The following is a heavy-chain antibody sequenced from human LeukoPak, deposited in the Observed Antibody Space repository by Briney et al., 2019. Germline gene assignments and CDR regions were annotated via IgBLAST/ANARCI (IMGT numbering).Heavy chain of an antibody. J-gene: IGHJ4*02. CDR3: ARIGYSSSSLDY. Sequence: GGSLRLSCEASGISLSNYWLTWVRQAPGRGLEWVANIKQDGSTKYYVDSVKGRFTISRDNVKNSVYLQVNSLTAEGTALYYCARIGYSSSSLDYWGQGSLVTVSS. D-gene: IGHD6-6*01. CDR2: IKQDGSTK. CDR1: GISLSNYW. V-gene: IGHV3-7*01.